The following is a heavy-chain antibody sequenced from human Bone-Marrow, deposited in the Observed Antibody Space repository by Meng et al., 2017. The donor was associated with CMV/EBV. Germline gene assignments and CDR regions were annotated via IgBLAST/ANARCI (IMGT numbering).Heavy chain of an antibody. V-gene: IGHV2-5*01. CDR1: GFSLSTGGVG. Sequence: SGPTLVKPTQTLTLTCSFSGFSLSTGGVGVAWIRQPPGKALEWLIVIFSNDDKRYSPSLRSRLTITEDTSKNQVVLTMTNMDPVDTATYYCAHLINWGDGLRYFDFWGRGTLVTVSS. D-gene: IGHD7-27*01. CDR3: AHLINWGDGLRYFDF. CDR2: IFSNDDK. J-gene: IGHJ2*01.